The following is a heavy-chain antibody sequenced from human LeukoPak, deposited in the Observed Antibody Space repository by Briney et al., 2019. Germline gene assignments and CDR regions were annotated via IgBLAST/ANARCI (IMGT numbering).Heavy chain of an antibody. CDR2: ISWNSGSI. D-gene: IGHD5-24*01. Sequence: GGSLRLSCAASGFSFDDYAMHWVRQAPGKGLEWVSGISWNSGSIGYADSVKGRFTISRDNSKNTLYLQMNSLRAEDTAVYYCAKDGYKYLYYFDYWGQGTLVTVSS. CDR1: GFSFDDYA. V-gene: IGHV3-9*01. CDR3: AKDGYKYLYYFDY. J-gene: IGHJ4*02.